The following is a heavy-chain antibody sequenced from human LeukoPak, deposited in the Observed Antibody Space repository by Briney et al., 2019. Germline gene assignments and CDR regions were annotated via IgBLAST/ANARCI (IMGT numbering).Heavy chain of an antibody. J-gene: IGHJ4*02. CDR2: ISTNGGTR. V-gene: IGHV3-64D*06. Sequence: PGGSLRLSCVASGFTFSSYSMHWVRQAPGKGLEYLSGISTNGGTRNYADSVKGTFTISRDNSKNTLYLQMSSLGPEDTAVYYCVKGGPGIAAAAWDYWGQGTLVTVSS. CDR1: GFTFSSYS. CDR3: VKGGPGIAAAAWDY. D-gene: IGHD6-13*01.